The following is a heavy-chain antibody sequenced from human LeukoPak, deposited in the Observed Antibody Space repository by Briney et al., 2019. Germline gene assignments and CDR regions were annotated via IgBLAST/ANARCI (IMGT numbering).Heavy chain of an antibody. CDR2: IKQDGSEK. D-gene: IGHD1-7*01. Sequence: GGSLRLSCAASGFTFSSYWMSWVRQAPGKGLEWVANIKQDGSEKYYVDSVKGRFTISRDNAKNSLYLQMNSLRAEDTAVYYCAREIVTGTTILRGYYYYGMDVWGQGTTVTVSS. CDR3: AREIVTGTTILRGYYYYGMDV. J-gene: IGHJ6*02. V-gene: IGHV3-7*03. CDR1: GFTFSSYW.